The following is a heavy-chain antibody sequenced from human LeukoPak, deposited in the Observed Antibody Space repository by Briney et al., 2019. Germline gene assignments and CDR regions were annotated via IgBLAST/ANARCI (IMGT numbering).Heavy chain of an antibody. CDR2: IKQDGSEK. J-gene: IGHJ4*02. V-gene: IGHV3-7*01. CDR1: GFTFSSYW. D-gene: IGHD4-17*01. Sequence: GGSLRLSXAASGFTFSSYWMSWVRQAPGKGLEWVANIKQDGSEKYYVDSVKGRFTISRDNAKNSLYLQMNSLRAEDTAVYYCARQPNYGDYVDFDYWGQGTLVTVSS. CDR3: ARQPNYGDYVDFDY.